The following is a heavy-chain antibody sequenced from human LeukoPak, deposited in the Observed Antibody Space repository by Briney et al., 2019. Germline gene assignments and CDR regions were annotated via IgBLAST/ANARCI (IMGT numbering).Heavy chain of an antibody. Sequence: QPGGSLRLSCAASGFTFSSYWMHWVRQAPGKGLVWVSRINSDGSSTSYADSVKGRFTISRDNAKNTLYLQMDSLRAEDTAVYYCAREGDCSSTSCYPFDYWGREPWSPSPQ. CDR3: AREGDCSSTSCYPFDY. J-gene: IGHJ4*02. CDR2: INSDGSST. V-gene: IGHV3-74*01. D-gene: IGHD2-2*01. CDR1: GFTFSSYW.